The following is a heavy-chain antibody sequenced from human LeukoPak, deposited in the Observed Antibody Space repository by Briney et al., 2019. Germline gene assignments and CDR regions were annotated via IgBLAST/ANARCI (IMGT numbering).Heavy chain of an antibody. CDR2: INHSGST. J-gene: IGHJ1*01. Sequence: PSETLSLTCAVYGGSFSGYYWSWIRQPPGKGLEWIGEINHSGSTNYNPYLKSRVTISVDTSKNQFSLKLSSVTAADTAVYYCARGRAFQHWGQGTLVTVSS. CDR1: GGSFSGYY. V-gene: IGHV4-34*01. CDR3: ARGRAFQH.